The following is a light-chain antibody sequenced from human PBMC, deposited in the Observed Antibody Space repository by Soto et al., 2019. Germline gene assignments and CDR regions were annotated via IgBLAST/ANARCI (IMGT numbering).Light chain of an antibody. V-gene: IGKV3-20*01. J-gene: IGKJ2*01. CDR3: QHYGTSAYT. CDR2: GAA. CDR1: QSVGSNY. Sequence: IVLTQSPGTLSLSPGERATLSCRASQSVGSNYLAWYQQKPGQAPRLLIYGAASRATDIPDRFSGSGSGTDFTLTIMRLEPEDFAVYYCQHYGTSAYTFGQGTTLEIK.